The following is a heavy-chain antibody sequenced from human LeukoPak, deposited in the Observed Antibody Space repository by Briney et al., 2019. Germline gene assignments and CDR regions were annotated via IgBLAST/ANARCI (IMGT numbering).Heavy chain of an antibody. CDR3: AREGGFQFFDF. V-gene: IGHV3-30*04. CDR1: ASTFNTYA. D-gene: IGHD5-24*01. Sequence: GGSLRLSREVSASTFNTYAMHWVRQAPGKGLEWLAVISTDASNKYYADSVKGRFTISRDNSKNTLYLQMNSLRAEDTAMYYCAREGGFQFFDFWGQGTLVTVSS. J-gene: IGHJ4*02. CDR2: ISTDASNK.